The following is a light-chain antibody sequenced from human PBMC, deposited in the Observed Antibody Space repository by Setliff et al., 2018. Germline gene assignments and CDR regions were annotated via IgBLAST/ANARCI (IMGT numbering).Light chain of an antibody. J-gene: IGLJ1*01. CDR1: SSNIGAGYD. CDR2: GNS. Sequence: QSVLTQPPSVSGAPGQRVTISCTGSSSNIGAGYDVHWYQQLPGTAPKLLIYGNSNRPSGVPDRFSGSKSGTSASLAITGLQAEDEADYSCQSYDSSLSALYVFGTGTKV. CDR3: QSYDSSLSALYV. V-gene: IGLV1-40*01.